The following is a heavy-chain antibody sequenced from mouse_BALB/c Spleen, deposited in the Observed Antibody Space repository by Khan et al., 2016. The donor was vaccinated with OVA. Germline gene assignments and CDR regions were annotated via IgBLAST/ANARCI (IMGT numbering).Heavy chain of an antibody. CDR3: TRWATWFFDV. CDR2: IYPGVGYT. Sequence: QVQLKESGAELVRPGTSVKISCKASGYTFTNYWLGWVKQRPGHGLEWIGDIYPGVGYTNYNEKFKGRATLTAGTSSSTAYIQISGLTSEDSAVYFCTRWATWFFDVWGAGTTVTVSS. J-gene: IGHJ1*01. V-gene: IGHV1-63*02. CDR1: GYTFTNYW. D-gene: IGHD3-1*01.